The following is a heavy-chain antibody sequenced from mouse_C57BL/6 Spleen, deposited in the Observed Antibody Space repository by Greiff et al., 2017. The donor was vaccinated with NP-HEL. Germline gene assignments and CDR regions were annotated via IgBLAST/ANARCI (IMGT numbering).Heavy chain of an antibody. V-gene: IGHV1-20*01. D-gene: IGHD1-1*01. CDR3: ARDTTVVAPGYFDY. J-gene: IGHJ2*01. CDR2: INPYNGDT. CDR1: GYSFTGYF. Sequence: VQLQQSGPELVKPGDSVKISCKASGYSFTGYFMNWVMQSHGKSLEWIGRINPYNGDTFYNQKFKGKATLTVDKSSSTAHMELRSLTSEDSAVYYCARDTTVVAPGYFDYWGQGTTLTVSS.